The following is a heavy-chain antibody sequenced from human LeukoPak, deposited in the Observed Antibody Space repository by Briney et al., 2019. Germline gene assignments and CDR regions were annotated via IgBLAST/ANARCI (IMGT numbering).Heavy chain of an antibody. Sequence: SETLSLTCTVSGGSISTYYWSWLRQPPGKGLEWIGYIYYSGSTKYNPSLKSRVTISVDTSKNQFSLKLSSVTAADTAVYYCAGVEMLYAFDIWGKGTRVTVSS. J-gene: IGHJ3*02. CDR3: AGVEMLYAFDI. CDR2: IYYSGST. CDR1: GGSISTYY. V-gene: IGHV4-59*01. D-gene: IGHD3-16*01.